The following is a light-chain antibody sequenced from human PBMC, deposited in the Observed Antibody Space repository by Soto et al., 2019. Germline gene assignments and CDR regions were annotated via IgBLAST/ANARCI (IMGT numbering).Light chain of an antibody. CDR3: QLWDSSNDHVL. V-gene: IGLV3-21*04. CDR2: YDR. CDR1: NIGSKS. Sequence: SYELTQTPSVSVAPGWTASITCGGNNIGSKSVHWYQQKPGQAPVVVISYDRDRPSGIPERFSGSNSGNTATLTITRVEAGDEADYYCQLWDSSNDHVLFGGGTKVTVL. J-gene: IGLJ2*01.